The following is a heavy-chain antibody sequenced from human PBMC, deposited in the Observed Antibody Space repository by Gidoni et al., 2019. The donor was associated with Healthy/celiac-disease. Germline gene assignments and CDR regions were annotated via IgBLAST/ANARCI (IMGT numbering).Heavy chain of an antibody. V-gene: IGHV1-3*01. D-gene: IGHD2-15*01. Sequence: QVQLVKSGAEVKKPGASVKVSCKASGYTLTSSAMHWVRQAPGQRREWMGWINAGNGNTKYSQKFQGRVTITRDTSASTAYMELSSLRSEDTAVYYCARDLAGRGVVVAGWFDPWGQGTLVTVSS. CDR3: ARDLAGRGVVVAGWFDP. CDR1: GYTLTSSA. CDR2: INAGNGNT. J-gene: IGHJ5*02.